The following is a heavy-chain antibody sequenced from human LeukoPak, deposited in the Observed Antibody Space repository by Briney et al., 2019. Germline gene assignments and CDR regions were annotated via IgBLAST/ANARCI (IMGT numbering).Heavy chain of an antibody. V-gene: IGHV3-53*05. J-gene: IGHJ5*02. D-gene: IGHD6-13*01. Sequence: GGSLRLSCAASGFTVSSNYMSWVRQAPGKGLEWVSVIYSGGSTYYADSVKGRFTISRDNSKNTLYLQMNSLRADDTAVYYCARVRRGTAAGTGEFDPWGQGTLVTVSS. CDR1: GFTVSSNY. CDR2: IYSGGST. CDR3: ARVRRGTAAGTGEFDP.